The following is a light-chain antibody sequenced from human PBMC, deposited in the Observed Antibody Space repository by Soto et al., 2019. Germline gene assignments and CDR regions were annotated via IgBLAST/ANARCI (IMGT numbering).Light chain of an antibody. Sequence: EIVLTQSPATLSLSPGERATLSCRASQSVSSYLAWYQQKPGQAPRLLIYDASNSATGIPARFSGSGSVTDFTLTISSLEPEEFAVYYCQQRSNWWTFGQGTKVEIK. J-gene: IGKJ1*01. CDR2: DAS. CDR3: QQRSNWWT. CDR1: QSVSSY. V-gene: IGKV3-11*01.